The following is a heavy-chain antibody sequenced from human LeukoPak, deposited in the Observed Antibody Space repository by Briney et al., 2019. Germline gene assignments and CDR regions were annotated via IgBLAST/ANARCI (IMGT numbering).Heavy chain of an antibody. CDR1: GGTFSSYA. J-gene: IGHJ4*02. CDR3: AMSYYYDSSGYYWTFDY. V-gene: IGHV1-69*13. D-gene: IGHD3-22*01. Sequence: ASVKVSCKASGGTFSSYAICWVRQAPGQGLEWMGGIIPIFGTANYAQKFQGRVTITADESTSTAYMELSSLRSEDTAVYYCAMSYYYDSSGYYWTFDYWGQGTLVTVSS. CDR2: IIPIFGTA.